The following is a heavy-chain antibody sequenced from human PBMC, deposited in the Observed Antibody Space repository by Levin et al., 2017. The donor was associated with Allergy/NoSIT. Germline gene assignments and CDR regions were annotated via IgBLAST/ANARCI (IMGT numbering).Heavy chain of an antibody. J-gene: IGHJ4*02. CDR1: GFTFSNAW. CDR3: TTVGDTMVRGATIDY. CDR2: IKSKTDGGTT. Sequence: GESLKISCAASGFTFSNAWMSWVRQAPGKGLEWVGRIKSKTDGGTTDYAAPVKGRFTISRDDSKNTLYLQMNSLKTEDTAVYYCTTVGDTMVRGATIDYWGQGTLVTVSS. D-gene: IGHD3-10*01. V-gene: IGHV3-15*01.